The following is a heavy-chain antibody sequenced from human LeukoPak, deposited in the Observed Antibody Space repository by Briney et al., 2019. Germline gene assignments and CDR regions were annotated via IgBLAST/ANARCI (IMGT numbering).Heavy chain of an antibody. Sequence: GGSLRLSCAASGFTFSAFGMHWVRQAPGQGLEWVAFIRHDGSNGYYADSVKDRFTISRDNSKNTLYLQMNSLRAEDTAVYYCARLATESYGSGSYYNGPFDYWGQGTLVTVSS. CDR3: ARLATESYGSGSYYNGPFDY. D-gene: IGHD3-10*01. J-gene: IGHJ4*02. V-gene: IGHV3-30*02. CDR2: IRHDGSNG. CDR1: GFTFSAFG.